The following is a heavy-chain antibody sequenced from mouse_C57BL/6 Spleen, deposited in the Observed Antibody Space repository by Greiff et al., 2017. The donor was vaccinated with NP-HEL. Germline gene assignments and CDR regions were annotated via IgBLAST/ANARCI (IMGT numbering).Heavy chain of an antibody. CDR3: ARGRGVPMDY. CDR2: IDPSDSYT. Sequence: VQLQQPGAELVMPGASVKLSCKASGYTFTSYWMHWVKQRPGQGLEWIGEIDPSDSYTNYNQKFKGKSTLTVDKSSSTAYMQLSSLTSEDSAVYYCARGRGVPMDYWGQGTSVTVSS. J-gene: IGHJ4*01. CDR1: GYTFTSYW. V-gene: IGHV1-69*01.